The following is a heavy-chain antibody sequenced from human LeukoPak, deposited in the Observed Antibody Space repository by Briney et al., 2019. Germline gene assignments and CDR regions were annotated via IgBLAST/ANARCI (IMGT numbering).Heavy chain of an antibody. J-gene: IGHJ4*02. Sequence: GGSLSLSCAASGFTFSSYSMNWVRQAPGKGLEWVSSINSSSSYIYYPDSMKGRFTISRDNAKHSLDLQMNSLRAEDTAVYYCARDMGATAGKGDYWGQGNLVTVSS. CDR3: ARDMGATAGKGDY. CDR1: GFTFSSYS. D-gene: IGHD3-16*01. CDR2: INSSSSYI. V-gene: IGHV3-21*01.